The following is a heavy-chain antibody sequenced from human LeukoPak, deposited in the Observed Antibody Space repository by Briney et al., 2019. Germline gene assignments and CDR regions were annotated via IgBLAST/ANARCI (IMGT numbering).Heavy chain of an antibody. CDR2: NSGYNGNT. CDR1: GYAFTSYG. J-gene: IGHJ5*02. CDR3: ARGGDYNWFDP. V-gene: IGHV1-18*01. Sequence: ASVKVSCKASGYAFTSYGISWARQAPGQGLEWMGWNSGYNGNTNYAQKFQGRVTMTTDTSTSTAYMELRSLRSDDTAVCYCARGGDYNWFDPWGQGTLVTVSS. D-gene: IGHD4-17*01.